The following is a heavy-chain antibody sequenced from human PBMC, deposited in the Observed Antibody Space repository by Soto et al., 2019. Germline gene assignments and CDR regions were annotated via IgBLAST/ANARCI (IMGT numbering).Heavy chain of an antibody. CDR3: ARDLSGSRDY. V-gene: IGHV3-66*01. Sequence: GGSLRLSCAAYGFTVSNNYMSWVRQAPGKGLEWVSIIYADGSTYYTDSVKGRFTISRDNSKNTLYLQMNVLRAEDTAVYYCARDLSGSRDYWGQGTLVTVSS. CDR1: GFTVSNNY. J-gene: IGHJ4*02. D-gene: IGHD6-19*01. CDR2: IYADGST.